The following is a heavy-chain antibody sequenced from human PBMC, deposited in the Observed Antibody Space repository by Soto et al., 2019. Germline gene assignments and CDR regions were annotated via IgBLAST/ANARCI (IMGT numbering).Heavy chain of an antibody. Sequence: GGSLRLSCAASGFTFSSYAMHWVRQAPGKGLEWVAVISYDGSNKYYADSVKGRFTISRDNSKNTLYLQMNSLRAEDTAVYYCARDRGVSGAFDIWGQGTMVTVSS. J-gene: IGHJ3*02. V-gene: IGHV3-30-3*01. CDR1: GFTFSSYA. CDR2: ISYDGSNK. CDR3: ARDRGVSGAFDI. D-gene: IGHD2-8*01.